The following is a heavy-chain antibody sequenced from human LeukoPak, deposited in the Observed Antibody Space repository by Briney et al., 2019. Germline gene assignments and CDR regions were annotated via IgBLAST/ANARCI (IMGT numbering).Heavy chain of an antibody. Sequence: ASVKVSFKASGYTFTIYGISWVRQAPGQGREGMGWISAYNGNTNYAQKLQGRVTMTTDTSTSTAYMELRSLRSDDTAVYYCARDLLRYFDQRYYYYYGMDVWGQGTTVTVSS. CDR3: ARDLLRYFDQRYYYYYGMDV. CDR2: ISAYNGNT. CDR1: GYTFTIYG. V-gene: IGHV1-18*01. J-gene: IGHJ6*02. D-gene: IGHD3-9*01.